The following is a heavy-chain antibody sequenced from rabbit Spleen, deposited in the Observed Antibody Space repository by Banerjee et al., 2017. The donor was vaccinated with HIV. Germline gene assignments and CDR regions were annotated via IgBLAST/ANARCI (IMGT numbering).Heavy chain of an antibody. Sequence: EESGGDLVKPEGSLTLTCTASGFSFSSSYWICWVRQAPGKGLEWIGCILTGGGNTYYANWAKGRFTISKTSSTTVTPQMTSLTVADTATYFCARSGGDIYDFKLWGQGTLVTVS. CDR2: ILTGGGNT. CDR3: ARSGGDIYDFKL. J-gene: IGHJ4*01. CDR1: GFSFSSSYW. V-gene: IGHV1S45*01. D-gene: IGHD2-1*01.